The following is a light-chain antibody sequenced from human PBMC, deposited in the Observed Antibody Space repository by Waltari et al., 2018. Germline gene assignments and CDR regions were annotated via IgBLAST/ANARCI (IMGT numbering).Light chain of an antibody. CDR3: QHYVRLPAT. CDR1: QSVSRA. J-gene: IGKJ4*02. V-gene: IGKV3-20*01. Sequence: IVLTQYPGSLSSSPWERVTLSCRASQSVSRALAWYRQQPGQAPRLLIFGASNSATGIPDRFSGSGSETDFSLTISRLEPEDFAVYYCQHYVRLPATFGRGTKVEIK. CDR2: GAS.